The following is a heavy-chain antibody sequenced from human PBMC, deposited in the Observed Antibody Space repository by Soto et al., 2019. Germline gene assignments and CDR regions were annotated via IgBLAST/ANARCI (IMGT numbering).Heavy chain of an antibody. J-gene: IGHJ3*02. D-gene: IGHD6-6*01. CDR3: ARGLATLPGFAFDI. CDR1: GFSLSTSGVG. Sequence: QGTLKESGPTLVKPTQTLTLTCSFSGFSLSTSGVGVGWIRQSPGKALEWLALIYWSGDEHYRPSLKSRLSIIKDTSKNHVVLSMTDIDPVDTATYYCARGLATLPGFAFDIWGQGTMVTVSS. CDR2: IYWSGDE. V-gene: IGHV2-5*01.